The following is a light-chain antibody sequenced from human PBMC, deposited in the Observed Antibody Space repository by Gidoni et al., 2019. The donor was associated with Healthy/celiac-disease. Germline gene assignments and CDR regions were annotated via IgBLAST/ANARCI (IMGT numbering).Light chain of an antibody. CDR1: QSVSSY. CDR2: DAS. CDR3: QQRSNWPST. V-gene: IGKV3-11*01. Sequence: DIVLPQSPATLSLSPGERATRSCRASQSVSSYLAWYQQKPGKAPRLLIYDASNRDTGIPARFSGSGSGTDFTLTISSLEPEDFAVYYCQQRSNWPSTFGGGTKVEIK. J-gene: IGKJ4*02.